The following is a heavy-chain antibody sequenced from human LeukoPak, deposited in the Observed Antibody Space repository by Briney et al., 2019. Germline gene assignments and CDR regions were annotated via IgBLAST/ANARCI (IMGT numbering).Heavy chain of an antibody. CDR3: ASGKYQLLYNWFDP. Sequence: GGSLRLSCAASGFTFSSYWMSWVRQAPGKGLEWVANIKQDGSEKYYVDSVKGRFTISRDNAKNSLYLQMNSLRAEDTAVYYCASGKYQLLYNWFDPWGQGTLVTVSS. J-gene: IGHJ5*02. V-gene: IGHV3-7*01. CDR2: IKQDGSEK. CDR1: GFTFSSYW. D-gene: IGHD2-2*01.